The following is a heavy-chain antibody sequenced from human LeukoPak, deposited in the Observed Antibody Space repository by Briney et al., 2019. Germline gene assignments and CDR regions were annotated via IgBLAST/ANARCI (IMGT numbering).Heavy chain of an antibody. CDR1: GFIFPDYW. CDR2: IRGDGRAT. CDR3: ANLRDYGDPMGFDP. V-gene: IGHV3-74*01. Sequence: KPGGSMRLSCAASGFIFPDYWMHWVRQAPGSELVWVARIRGDGRATTYADSVKGRFTISRDNSKNTLYLQMNSLRAEDTAVYYCANLRDYGDPMGFDPWGQGTLVTVSS. J-gene: IGHJ5*02. D-gene: IGHD4-17*01.